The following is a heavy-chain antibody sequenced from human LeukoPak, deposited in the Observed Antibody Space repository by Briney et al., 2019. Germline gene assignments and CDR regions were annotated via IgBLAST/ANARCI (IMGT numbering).Heavy chain of an antibody. CDR2: IYYSGST. CDR1: GGSISSYY. CDR3: ARGQVGSDIVATIKGADYCYYMDV. Sequence: SGTLSLTCTVSGGSISSYYWSWIRQPPGKGLEWIGYIYYSGSTNYNPSLKSRVTMSVDTSKNQFSLKLSSVTAADTAVYYCARGQVGSDIVATIKGADYCYYMDVWGKGTTVTVSS. J-gene: IGHJ6*03. D-gene: IGHD5-12*01. V-gene: IGHV4-59*12.